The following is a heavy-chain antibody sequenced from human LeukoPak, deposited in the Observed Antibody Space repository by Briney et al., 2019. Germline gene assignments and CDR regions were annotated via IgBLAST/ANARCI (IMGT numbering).Heavy chain of an antibody. Sequence: ASVKVSCKVSGYTLTELAIHWVRQAPGKGLEWMGGFDTEDVETIYAQKFQGRVTMTEDTCTDTAYMELSSLRSEDTAVYYCATYSGYAAYWGQGTLVSVSS. D-gene: IGHD5-12*01. CDR1: GYTLTELA. V-gene: IGHV1-24*01. CDR3: ATYSGYAAY. CDR2: FDTEDVET. J-gene: IGHJ4*02.